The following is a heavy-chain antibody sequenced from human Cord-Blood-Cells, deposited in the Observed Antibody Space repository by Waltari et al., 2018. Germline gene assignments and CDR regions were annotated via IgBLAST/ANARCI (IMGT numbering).Heavy chain of an antibody. V-gene: IGHV5-51*01. CDR3: ARQGCSSTSCYNGLDP. J-gene: IGHJ5*02. Sequence: EVQLVQSGAEVTKPGESLKISGKGYGYSFTSYGIGWVRQMPGKGLEWFGIIYPGDSDTRYSPSFQGQVTISADKSISTAYLQWSSLKASDTAMYYCARQGCSSTSCYNGLDPWGQGTLVTVSS. CDR1: GYSFTSYG. CDR2: IYPGDSDT. D-gene: IGHD2-2*01.